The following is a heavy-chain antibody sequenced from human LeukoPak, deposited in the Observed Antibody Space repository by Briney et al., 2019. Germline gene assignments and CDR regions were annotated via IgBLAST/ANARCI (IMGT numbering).Heavy chain of an antibody. CDR2: FYYSGST. Sequence: SETLSLTCTVTGGSFSTYYWSWIRQPPGKGLEWIGHFYYSGSTNYNPSLKSRVTISVDTSRNQFSLKLTSVTAADTAVYYCARETIVVVPAATSWFDPWGQGTLVTVSS. J-gene: IGHJ5*02. CDR1: GGSFSTYY. V-gene: IGHV4-59*01. D-gene: IGHD2-2*01. CDR3: ARETIVVVPAATSWFDP.